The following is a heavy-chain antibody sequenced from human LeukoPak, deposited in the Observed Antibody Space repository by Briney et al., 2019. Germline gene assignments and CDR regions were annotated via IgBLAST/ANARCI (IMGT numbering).Heavy chain of an antibody. CDR1: GFAFRNYA. CDR2: ITATGGTP. Sequence: GGSLTLSCAASGFAFRNYAASWIRQAPGEGLEWVSAITATGGTPYYAASVRGRFTVARDNSKNTLYLQMGSLRAEDTAIYYCAKVRDNRDWYKDAFGVWGQGTRVTVSS. D-gene: IGHD6-19*01. J-gene: IGHJ3*01. CDR3: AKVRDNRDWYKDAFGV. V-gene: IGHV3-23*01.